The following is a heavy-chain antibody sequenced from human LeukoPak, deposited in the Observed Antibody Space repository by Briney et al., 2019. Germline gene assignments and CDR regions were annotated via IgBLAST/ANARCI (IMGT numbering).Heavy chain of an antibody. J-gene: IGHJ6*03. CDR3: AKDRCSNGIGCYYYYMEV. Sequence: GGTLRLSCAASGFSFSNYGMNWVRQAPGKGLEWVSGIIGSGGTTYYADSVKGRFRIPRDNSNNILYLQMNSLRTEDTAVYYCAKDRCSNGIGCYYYYMEVWGKGTTVTISS. V-gene: IGHV3-23*01. CDR2: IIGSGGTT. CDR1: GFSFSNYG. D-gene: IGHD2-8*01.